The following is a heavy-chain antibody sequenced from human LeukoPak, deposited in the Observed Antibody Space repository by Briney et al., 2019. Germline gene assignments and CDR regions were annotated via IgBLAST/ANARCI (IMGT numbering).Heavy chain of an antibody. CDR3: ARPPGGFPGGY. J-gene: IGHJ4*02. Sequence: PGGCLRLSCAASGFTFSSYAMHWVRQAPGKGLEWVAVISYDGSNKYYADSVKGRFTISRDNSKNTLYLQMNSLRAEDTAVYYCARPPGGFPGGYWGQGTLVTVSS. V-gene: IGHV3-30-3*01. CDR1: GFTFSSYA. D-gene: IGHD1-26*01. CDR2: ISYDGSNK.